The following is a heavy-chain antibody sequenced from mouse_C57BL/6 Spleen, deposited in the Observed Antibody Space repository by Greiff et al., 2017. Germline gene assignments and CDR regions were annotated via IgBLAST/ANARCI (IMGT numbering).Heavy chain of an antibody. CDR1: GYAFSSSW. J-gene: IGHJ1*03. CDR3: ASEVDLYWYFDV. CDR2: IYPGDGDT. V-gene: IGHV1-82*01. Sequence: QVQLKQSGPELVKPGASVKISCKASGYAFSSSWMNWVKQRPGKGLEWIGRIYPGDGDTNYNGKFKGKATLTADKSSSTAYMQLSSLTSEDSTVYFCASEVDLYWYFDVWGTGTTVTVSS.